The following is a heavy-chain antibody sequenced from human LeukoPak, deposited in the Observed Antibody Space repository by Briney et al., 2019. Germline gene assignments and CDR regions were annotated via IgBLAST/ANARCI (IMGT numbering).Heavy chain of an antibody. CDR1: GGSISSYF. D-gene: IGHD1-7*01. J-gene: IGHJ3*01. CDR3: ARAANFSPLDV. Sequence: SETLSLTCTVSGGSISSYFWSWIRQPPGKGLEWIGYIYYTGSTSYNPSLKSRVTISVDTSKNQLSLKVGSVTAADTAVYYCARAANFSPLDVWGQGSMVTVSS. V-gene: IGHV4-59*08. CDR2: IYYTGST.